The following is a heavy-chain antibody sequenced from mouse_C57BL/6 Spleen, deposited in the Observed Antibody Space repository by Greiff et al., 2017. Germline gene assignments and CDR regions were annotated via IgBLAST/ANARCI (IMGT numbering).Heavy chain of an antibody. CDR3: ARLGTTLVAYYFDY. J-gene: IGHJ2*01. Sequence: VQLQQSGPELVKPGASVKISCKASGYAFSSSWMNWVKQRPGKGLEWIGRIYPGDGDTNYNGKFKGKATLTADKSSSTAYMQLSSLTSEDSAVYFCARLGTTLVAYYFDYWGQGTTLTVSS. V-gene: IGHV1-82*01. D-gene: IGHD1-1*01. CDR2: IYPGDGDT. CDR1: GYAFSSSW.